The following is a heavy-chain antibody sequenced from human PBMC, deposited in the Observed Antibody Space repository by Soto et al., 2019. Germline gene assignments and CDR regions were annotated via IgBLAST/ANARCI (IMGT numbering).Heavy chain of an antibody. J-gene: IGHJ6*02. V-gene: IGHV3-53*04. CDR1: GIPVSSNY. D-gene: IGHD3-10*01. CDR3: ARDGPYYYASRMDV. CDR2: LHSGGDT. Sequence: EVQLVESGGGLVQPGRSLRLSCAASGIPVSSNYMTWVRQAPGKGLEWVSVLHSGGDTYYANSVQGRFTISRHDSTNTLFLQMNSLTAEDTAVYYCARDGPYYYASRMDVWGQGTTVTVSS.